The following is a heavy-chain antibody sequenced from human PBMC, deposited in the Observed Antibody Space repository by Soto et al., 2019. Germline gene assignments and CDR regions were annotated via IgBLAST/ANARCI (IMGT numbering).Heavy chain of an antibody. CDR1: GGSFSGYY. CDR3: ARGGCSGGSCFGY. J-gene: IGHJ4*02. CDR2: INHSGST. V-gene: IGHV4-34*01. D-gene: IGHD2-15*01. Sequence: SETLSLTCAVYGGSFSGYYWSWIRQPPGKGLEWIGEINHSGSTNYNPSLKSRVTISVDTSKNQFSLKLSSVTAADTAVYYCARGGCSGGSCFGYWGQGTLVTVSS.